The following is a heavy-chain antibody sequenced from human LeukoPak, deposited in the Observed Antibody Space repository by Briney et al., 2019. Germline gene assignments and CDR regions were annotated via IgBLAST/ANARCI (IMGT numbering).Heavy chain of an antibody. Sequence: GASVKVSCNASGYTFTGYYMHWVRQAPGQGLEWMGRINPNSGGTNYAQKFQGRVTMTRDTSISTAYMELSRLRSDDTAVYYCASYDSSGYYYRSDAFDIWGQGTMVTVSS. D-gene: IGHD3-22*01. V-gene: IGHV1-2*06. CDR2: INPNSGGT. CDR1: GYTFTGYY. J-gene: IGHJ3*02. CDR3: ASYDSSGYYYRSDAFDI.